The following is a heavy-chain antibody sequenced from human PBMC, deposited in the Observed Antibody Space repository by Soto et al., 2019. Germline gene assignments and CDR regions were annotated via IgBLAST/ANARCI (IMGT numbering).Heavy chain of an antibody. V-gene: IGHV3-30-3*01. CDR2: ISYDGSNK. CDR3: ARSDWGNSYSYYYYGMDV. J-gene: IGHJ6*02. D-gene: IGHD5-18*01. Sequence: VQLVESGGGVVQPGRSLRLSCAASGFTFSSYAMHWVRQAPGKGLEWVAVISYDGSNKYYADSVKGRFTISRDNSKNTLYLQMNSLRAEDTAVYYCARSDWGNSYSYYYYGMDVWGQGTTVTVSS. CDR1: GFTFSSYA.